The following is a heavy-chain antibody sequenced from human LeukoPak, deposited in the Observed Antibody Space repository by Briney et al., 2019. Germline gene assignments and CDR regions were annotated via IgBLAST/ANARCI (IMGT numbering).Heavy chain of an antibody. CDR1: GFTFKNYG. J-gene: IGHJ6*02. CDR2: NDIGSKT. D-gene: IGHD3-9*01. CDR3: VKDKSMATILTGPEAEYYYHAMDV. Sequence: GGSLRLSCEASGFTFKNYGMSWVRQAPGKGLEWVSDNDIGSKTYYGDSMKGRVTVSRDNSKKAVYLQMNSLRAEDTAVYYCVKDKSMATILTGPEAEYYYHAMDVWGQGAMVTVAS. V-gene: IGHV3-23*05.